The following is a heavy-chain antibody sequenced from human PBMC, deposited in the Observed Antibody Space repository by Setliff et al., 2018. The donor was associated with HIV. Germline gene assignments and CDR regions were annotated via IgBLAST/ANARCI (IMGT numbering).Heavy chain of an antibody. J-gene: IGHJ5*02. CDR2: INPNSGGT. CDR1: GDAFTDYY. CDR3: ARDGDYGEYGA. Sequence: ASVKVSCKASGDAFTDYYIHWVRQAPGQGLEWMGWINPNSGGTNYAQKFQGRVTVTRDTSISTAYMELSRLRSDDTAVYYCARDGDYGEYGAWGQGTLVTVSS. V-gene: IGHV1-2*02. D-gene: IGHD4-17*01.